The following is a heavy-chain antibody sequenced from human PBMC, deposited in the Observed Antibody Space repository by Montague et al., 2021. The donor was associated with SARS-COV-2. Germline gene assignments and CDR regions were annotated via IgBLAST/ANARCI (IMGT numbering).Heavy chain of an antibody. V-gene: IGHV2-5*02. J-gene: IGHJ2*01. CDR3: ARSSSPLSYWYFDL. Sequence: VKPTQTLTLTCTLSGFSLSTSGVGVGWIRQPPGKALEWLALIYWDDDKRYNPSLKTRLIITKDTSRNQVVLTMTNVDPVDTATYYCARSSSPLSYWYFDLWGPGALVTVSS. D-gene: IGHD3-9*01. CDR2: IYWDDDK. CDR1: GFSLSTSGVG.